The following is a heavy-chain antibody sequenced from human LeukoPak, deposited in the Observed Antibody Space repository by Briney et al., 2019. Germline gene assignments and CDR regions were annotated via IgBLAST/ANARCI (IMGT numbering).Heavy chain of an antibody. CDR3: ARALLSTVVNPLDS. J-gene: IGHJ4*02. CDR2: MYSSGIT. V-gene: IGHV4-4*07. Sequence: PSETLSLICNVSSDPINNYCWTWIRQPAGKGLEWIGRMYSSGITNYSPSLKSRLALSLDTSTKQFFLTLHSVTAADTAVYYCARALLSTVVNPLDSWGQGILVIVSS. D-gene: IGHD4-23*01. CDR1: SDPINNYC.